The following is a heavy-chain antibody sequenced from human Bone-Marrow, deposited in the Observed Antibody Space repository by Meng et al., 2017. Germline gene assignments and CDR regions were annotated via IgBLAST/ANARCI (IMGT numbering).Heavy chain of an antibody. V-gene: IGHV4-34*01. CDR2: INHSGST. Sequence: VQLVRCGAGLLMPSETLSLTLAVYGGSFRGYYCSWIRQPPGKGLEWIGEINHSGSTNYNPSLKSRVTISVDTSKNQFSLKLSSVTAADTAVYYCVSLYGNSSVWYLDLWGRGTLVTVSS. J-gene: IGHJ2*01. CDR1: GGSFRGYY. CDR3: VSLYGNSSVWYLDL. D-gene: IGHD4-23*01.